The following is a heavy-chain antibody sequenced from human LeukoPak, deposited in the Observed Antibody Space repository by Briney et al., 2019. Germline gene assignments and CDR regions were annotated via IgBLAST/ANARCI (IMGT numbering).Heavy chain of an antibody. CDR1: GGSISSGGYY. Sequence: PSQTLSLTCTVSGGSISSGGYYWSWIRQPPGKGLEWIGEINHSRSTNYNPSLKSRVTISVDTSKNQFSLKLSSVTAADTAVYYCARAFDHYYDSSGYYTDYWGQGTLVTVSS. V-gene: IGHV4-30-2*01. J-gene: IGHJ4*02. CDR2: INHSRST. CDR3: ARAFDHYYDSSGYYTDY. D-gene: IGHD3-22*01.